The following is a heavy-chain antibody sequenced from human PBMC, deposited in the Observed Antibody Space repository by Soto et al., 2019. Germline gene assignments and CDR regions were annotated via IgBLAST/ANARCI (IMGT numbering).Heavy chain of an antibody. V-gene: IGHV4-4*07. CDR3: AREARGGYSGIFDS. J-gene: IGHJ4*02. CDR2: IYADGTT. CDR1: GDSTSSDY. Sequence: PSETLSLTCSVSGDSTSSDYWSWIRQPAGKGLDWIGRIYADGTTTYNPSLKSRVSMSVDMSKKEFSLRLTSVTAADTAVYYCAREARGGYSGIFDSWDQGTLVTVSS. D-gene: IGHD5-12*01.